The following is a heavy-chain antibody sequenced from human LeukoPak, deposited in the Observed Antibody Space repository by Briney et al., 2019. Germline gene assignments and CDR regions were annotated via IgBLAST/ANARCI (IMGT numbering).Heavy chain of an antibody. CDR1: GFTLSSYA. J-gene: IGHJ4*02. CDR2: ISYDGSNK. Sequence: GRSLRLSCAASGFTLSSYAMHWVSQAPGKGLEWVAVISYDGSNKYYADSVKGGFTIYRDNSKNTLYLQMNSLRAEDTAVYYCATIFGVVTTFDYWGQGTLVTVSS. CDR3: ATIFGVVTTFDY. V-gene: IGHV3-30-3*01. D-gene: IGHD3-3*01.